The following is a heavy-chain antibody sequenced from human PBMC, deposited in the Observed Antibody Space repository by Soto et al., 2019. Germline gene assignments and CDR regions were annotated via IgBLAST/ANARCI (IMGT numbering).Heavy chain of an antibody. V-gene: IGHV4-59*08. CDR2: IYSNGGT. Sequence: QVQLQASGPGLVKPSDTLSLTCTVSGDSIGTYNWGWIRQPPGKRLEWIGYIYSNGGTSYNPALKSRVTISANTSTKQFSLTLSSVPAADTAVYYCVRQGIGELPGRVDVLGQGTTVTVSS. CDR3: VRQGIGELPGRVDV. J-gene: IGHJ6*02. D-gene: IGHD1-26*01. CDR1: GDSIGTYN.